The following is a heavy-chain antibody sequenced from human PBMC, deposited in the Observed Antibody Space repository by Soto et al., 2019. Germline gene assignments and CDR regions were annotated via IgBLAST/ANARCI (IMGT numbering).Heavy chain of an antibody. J-gene: IGHJ5*02. Sequence: PSVTLSRTGTVSGGSISSRSYYWGWIRQPPGKGLGWIGSIYCSGSTYYNPSLKSRVTISVDTSKNQFSLKLSSVTAADTAVYYCARPRPMIVVVTAIPKWLDPSGQPTXVIVSS. CDR2: IYCSGST. V-gene: IGHV4-39*01. CDR3: ARPRPMIVVVTAIPKWLDP. CDR1: GGSISSRSYY. D-gene: IGHD2-21*02.